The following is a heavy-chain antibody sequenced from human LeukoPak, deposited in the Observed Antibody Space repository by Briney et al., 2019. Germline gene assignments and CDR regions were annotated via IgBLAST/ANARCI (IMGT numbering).Heavy chain of an antibody. CDR2: MNPNSGNT. CDR1: GYTFTSYD. Sequence: AASVKVSCKASGYTFTSYDINWVRQATGQGLEWMGWMNPNSGNTGYAQKFQGRVTMTRNTSISTAYMELSSLRFEDTAVYYCARAKVRIAAAGTVYYFDYWGQGTLVTVSS. V-gene: IGHV1-8*01. CDR3: ARAKVRIAAAGTVYYFDY. D-gene: IGHD6-13*01. J-gene: IGHJ4*02.